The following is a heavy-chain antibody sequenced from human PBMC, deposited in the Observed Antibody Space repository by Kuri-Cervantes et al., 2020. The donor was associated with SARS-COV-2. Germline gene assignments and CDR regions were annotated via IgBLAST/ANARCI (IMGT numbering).Heavy chain of an antibody. V-gene: IGHV4-59*01. Sequence: GSLRLSCTVSGGSISSYYWSWIRQPPGKGLEWIGYIYYSGSTNYNPSLKSRVTISVDTPKNQFSLKLSSVTAADTAVYYCARREYWYFDLWGRGTLVTVSS. D-gene: IGHD1-26*01. CDR1: GGSISSYY. CDR3: ARREYWYFDL. J-gene: IGHJ2*01. CDR2: IYYSGST.